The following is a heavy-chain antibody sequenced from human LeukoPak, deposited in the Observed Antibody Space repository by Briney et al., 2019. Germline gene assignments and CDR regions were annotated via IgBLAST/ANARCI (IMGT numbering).Heavy chain of an antibody. Sequence: PGGSLRLSCAASGFTFSSYAMSWVRQAPGKGLEWVAVISYDGSNKYYADSVKGRFTISRDNSKNTLYLQMNSLRAEDTAVYYCARGSGQWLADYFDYWGQGTLVTVSS. CDR3: ARGSGQWLADYFDY. CDR1: GFTFSSYA. CDR2: ISYDGSNK. D-gene: IGHD6-19*01. V-gene: IGHV3-30-3*01. J-gene: IGHJ4*02.